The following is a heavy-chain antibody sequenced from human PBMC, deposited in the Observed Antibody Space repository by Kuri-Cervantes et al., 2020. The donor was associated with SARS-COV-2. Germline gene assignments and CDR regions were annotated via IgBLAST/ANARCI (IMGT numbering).Heavy chain of an antibody. J-gene: IGHJ4*02. CDR3: ATVLQLVRGDS. CDR1: TLTFSDYA. D-gene: IGHD6-6*01. Sequence: GESLKISCTASTLTFSDYAMSWVRQAPGKGLEWVSTISGSSDYTYYAESVDYAESVEGRFTISRDISKKTLYLQMHRLRAEDTAVYNCATVLQLVRGDSWGQGTLVTVSS. CDR2: ISGSSDYT. V-gene: IGHV3-23*01.